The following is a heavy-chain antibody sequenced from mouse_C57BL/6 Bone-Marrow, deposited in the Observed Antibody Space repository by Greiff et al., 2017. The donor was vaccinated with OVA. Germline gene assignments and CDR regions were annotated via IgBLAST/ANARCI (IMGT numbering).Heavy chain of an antibody. V-gene: IGHV2-5*01. Sequence: QVHVKQSGPGLVQPSQSLSITCTVSGFSLTSYGVSWVRQSPGKGLEWLGVIWRGGSTDYNAAFMSSLSITKDNSKSQVFFKRNSQQADDAAIYYCARRGGYWYFDVWGTGTTVTVSS. J-gene: IGHJ1*03. CDR1: GFSLTSYG. CDR2: IWRGGST. CDR3: ARRGGYWYFDV.